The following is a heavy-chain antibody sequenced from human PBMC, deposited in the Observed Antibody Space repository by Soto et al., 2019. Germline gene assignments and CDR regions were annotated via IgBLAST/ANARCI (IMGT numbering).Heavy chain of an antibody. CDR2: ISYDGSNK. Sequence: GGSLRLSCAASGFTFSSYAMHWVRQAPGKGLEWVAVISYDGSNKYYADSVKGRFTISRDNSKNTLYLQMNSLRAEDTAVYYCAREVLLGQLTYYYYGMDVWGQGTTVTVSS. V-gene: IGHV3-30-3*01. CDR3: AREVLLGQLTYYYYGMDV. D-gene: IGHD3-10*01. CDR1: GFTFSSYA. J-gene: IGHJ6*02.